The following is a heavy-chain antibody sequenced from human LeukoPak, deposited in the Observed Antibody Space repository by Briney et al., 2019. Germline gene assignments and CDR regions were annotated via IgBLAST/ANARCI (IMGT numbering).Heavy chain of an antibody. V-gene: IGHV3-15*01. D-gene: IGHD3-3*01. CDR3: TTDQPKYYDFWSGHCFGY. CDR1: GFTFSNAW. Sequence: GASLRLSCAASGFTFSNAWMSWVRQAPGKGLEWVGRIKSKTDGGTKDYAAAVKGRFSISRDDSKNTLYLQMNSLKTEDTAVYYCTTDQPKYYDFWSGHCFGYWGQGTLVTVSS. CDR2: IKSKTDGGTK. J-gene: IGHJ4*02.